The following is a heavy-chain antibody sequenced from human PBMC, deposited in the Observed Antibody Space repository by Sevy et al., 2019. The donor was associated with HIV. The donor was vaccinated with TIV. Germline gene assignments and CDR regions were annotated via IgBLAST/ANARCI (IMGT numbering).Heavy chain of an antibody. CDR2: ISAYNGNI. CDR1: GYTYTNYG. CDR3: ARDRGIAVAGHFDY. J-gene: IGHJ4*02. D-gene: IGHD6-19*01. Sequence: ASVKVSCKASGYTYTNYGISWVRQAPGQGLEWMGWISAYNGNINYAQRLQGRVTMTTETSTRTAYMELRSLRSDDTAMYYCARDRGIAVAGHFDYWGQGTLVTVSS. V-gene: IGHV1-18*04.